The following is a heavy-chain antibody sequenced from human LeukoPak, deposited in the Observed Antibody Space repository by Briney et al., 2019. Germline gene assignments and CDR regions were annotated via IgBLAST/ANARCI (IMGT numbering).Heavy chain of an antibody. CDR3: TTDRDYYGSGIVY. CDR1: GFRFNTFW. J-gene: IGHJ4*02. V-gene: IGHV3-15*01. D-gene: IGHD3-10*01. Sequence: GGSLRLSCAASGFRFNTFWMSWVRQAPGKGLEWVGRIKSKTDGGTTDYAAPVKGRFTISRDDSKNTLYLQMNSLKTEDTAVYYCTTDRDYYGSGIVYWGQGTLVTVSS. CDR2: IKSKTDGGTT.